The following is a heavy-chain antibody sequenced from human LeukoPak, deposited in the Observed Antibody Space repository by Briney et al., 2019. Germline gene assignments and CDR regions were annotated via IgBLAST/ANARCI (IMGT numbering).Heavy chain of an antibody. V-gene: IGHV4-59*01. CDR1: GGSISSYY. D-gene: IGHD2-2*01. CDR3: ARLVPAAKNYYYGVDV. Sequence: PSETLSLTCTVSGGSISSYYWSWIRQPPGKGLEWIGYIYYSGSTNYSPSLKSRVTISVDTSKNQFSLKLSSVTAADTAVYYCARLVPAAKNYYYGVDVWGKGTTVTVSS. CDR2: IYYSGST. J-gene: IGHJ6*04.